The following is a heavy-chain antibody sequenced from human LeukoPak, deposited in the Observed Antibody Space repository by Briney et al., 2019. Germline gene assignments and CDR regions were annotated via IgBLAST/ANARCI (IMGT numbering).Heavy chain of an antibody. CDR1: GGSISSGSYY. J-gene: IGHJ3*02. V-gene: IGHV4-61*02. D-gene: IGHD3-10*02. CDR3: ARGSAGILRSDAFDI. Sequence: SQTRSLTCTVSGGSISSGSYYWSWIRQPAGKGLEWIGRIYTSGSTNYNPSLKSRVTISVDTSKNQFSLKLSSATAADTAVYYCARGSAGILRSDAFDIWGQGTMVTVSS. CDR2: IYTSGST.